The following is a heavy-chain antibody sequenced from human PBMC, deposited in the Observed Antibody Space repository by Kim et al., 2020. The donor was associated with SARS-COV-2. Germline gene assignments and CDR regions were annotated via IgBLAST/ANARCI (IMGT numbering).Heavy chain of an antibody. J-gene: IGHJ6*02. D-gene: IGHD1-26*01. CDR3: AREKWETGRYYYYGMNV. V-gene: IGHV3-7*03. Sequence: GGSLRLSCVASDFTFSSYTMSWVRQAPGKGLEWVANINKDGSEKYYVDSVKGRFTISRDNAKNSLFLQMNSLRPEDTAIYYCAREKWETGRYYYYGMNVWPQGPTVTVSS. CDR1: DFTFSSYT. CDR2: INKDGSEK.